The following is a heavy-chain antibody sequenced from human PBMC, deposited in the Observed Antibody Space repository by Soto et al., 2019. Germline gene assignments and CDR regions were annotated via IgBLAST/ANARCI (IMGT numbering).Heavy chain of an antibody. J-gene: IGHJ4*02. CDR3: ARSYNVVVAASSPVYFDY. V-gene: IGHV1-46*01. D-gene: IGHD2-15*01. Sequence: QVQLVQSGAEMKKPGASVKVSCKTSGYSFTNYYLHWVRQAPGQGLEWMGLINPSGISTSYAQKFQGRVTMTRDTSTSTVYMDLSSLRSEDTAVYYCARSYNVVVAASSPVYFDYWGQGTLVTVSS. CDR2: INPSGIST. CDR1: GYSFTNYY.